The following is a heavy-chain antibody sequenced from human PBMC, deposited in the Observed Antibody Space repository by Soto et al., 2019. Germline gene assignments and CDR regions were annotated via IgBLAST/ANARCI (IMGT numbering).Heavy chain of an antibody. CDR3: AKGTYRDYVYWDHAFDI. D-gene: IGHD4-17*01. V-gene: IGHV3-23*01. CDR2: ISGSGSRT. CDR1: GFTFSSYV. Sequence: GGSLRLSCAASGFTFSSYVMSWVCQAPGKGLEWVSAISGSGSRTYYADSVKGRFTFSRDNSKKTLYLQMNSLRAEDTAVYFCAKGTYRDYVYWDHAFDIWGQGTMVTVSS. J-gene: IGHJ3*02.